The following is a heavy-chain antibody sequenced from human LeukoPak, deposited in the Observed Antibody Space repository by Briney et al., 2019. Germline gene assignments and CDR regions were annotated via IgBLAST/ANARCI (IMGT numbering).Heavy chain of an antibody. Sequence: ASVTVSCTASGGTFSSYAISWVRQAPGQGLEWMGGIIPIFGTANYAQKFQGRATITADESTSTAYMELSSLRSEDTAVYYCARDFSDGFDYWGQGTLVTVSS. CDR1: GGTFSSYA. V-gene: IGHV1-69*13. CDR2: IIPIFGTA. J-gene: IGHJ4*02. D-gene: IGHD5-24*01. CDR3: ARDFSDGFDY.